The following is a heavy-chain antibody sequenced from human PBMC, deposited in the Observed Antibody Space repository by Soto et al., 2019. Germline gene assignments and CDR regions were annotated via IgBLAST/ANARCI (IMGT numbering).Heavy chain of an antibody. CDR3: ARVYCTNGVCHTRWFDP. CDR2: INHSGST. J-gene: IGHJ5*02. V-gene: IGHV4-34*01. Sequence: ETLSLTCAVYGGSFSGYYWSWIRQPPGKGLEWIGEINHSGSTNYNPSLKSRVTISVDTSKNQFSLKLSSVTAADTAVYYCARVYCTNGVCHTRWFDPWGQGTLVTVSS. CDR1: GGSFSGYY. D-gene: IGHD2-8*01.